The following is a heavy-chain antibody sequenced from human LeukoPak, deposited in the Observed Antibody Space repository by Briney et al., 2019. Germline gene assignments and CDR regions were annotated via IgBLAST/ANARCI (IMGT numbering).Heavy chain of an antibody. V-gene: IGHV4-59*08. D-gene: IGHD6-19*01. J-gene: IGHJ4*02. CDR3: ARHPSAVAGKTFDC. CDR2: IFYSGST. Sequence: PSETLSLTCTVSGGSISSYYWSWIRQPPGKGLEWIGYIFYSGSTNYNASLKSRVTISVDTSKNQISLKLTSVTAADTAVYYCARHPSAVAGKTFDCWGQGTLVTVSS. CDR1: GGSISSYY.